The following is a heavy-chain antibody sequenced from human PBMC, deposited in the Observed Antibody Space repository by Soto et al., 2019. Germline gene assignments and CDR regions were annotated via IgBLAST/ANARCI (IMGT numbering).Heavy chain of an antibody. V-gene: IGHV3-23*01. CDR1: GFTFSTYA. CDR2: IGGNGGTT. D-gene: IGHD5-12*01. J-gene: IGHJ4*02. Sequence: EVQLLDSGGGFVQPGGSLRLSCVASGFTFSTYAMSWVRQAPGKGLEWVSGIGGNGGTTRYADSVKGRFTISRDNSKNTVYLQMNSLRVEDTAVYYCAKTLYGGCDYWGRGTLVTVSS. CDR3: AKTLYGGCDY.